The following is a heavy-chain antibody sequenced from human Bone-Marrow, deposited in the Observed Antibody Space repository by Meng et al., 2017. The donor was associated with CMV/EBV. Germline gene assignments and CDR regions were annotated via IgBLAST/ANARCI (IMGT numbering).Heavy chain of an antibody. V-gene: IGHV1-8*01. Sequence: ASVKVSCKASGYTFTSYDINWVRQATGQGLEWMGWMNPNSGNTGYAQKFQGRVTMTRNTSISTAYMELSSLRSEDTAGYYCARGLNPRHCSSTSWSAFDYWGQGTLVPVYS. CDR1: GYTFTSYD. D-gene: IGHD2-2*01. J-gene: IGHJ4*02. CDR2: MNPNSGNT. CDR3: ARGLNPRHCSSTSWSAFDY.